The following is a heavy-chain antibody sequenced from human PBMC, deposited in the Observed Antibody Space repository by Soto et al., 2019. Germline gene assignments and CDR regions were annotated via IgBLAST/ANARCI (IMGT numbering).Heavy chain of an antibody. CDR3: ARVRHIVVVIANNPFDI. CDR1: GYTFTSYG. CDR2: ISAYNGNT. V-gene: IGHV1-18*01. Sequence: ASVKVSCKASGYTFTSYGISWVRQAPGQGLEWMGWISAYNGNTNYAQKLQGRVTMTTDTSTSTAYMELRSLRSDDTAVYYCARVRHIVVVIANNPFDIWGQGTMVTVSS. D-gene: IGHD2-21*01. J-gene: IGHJ3*02.